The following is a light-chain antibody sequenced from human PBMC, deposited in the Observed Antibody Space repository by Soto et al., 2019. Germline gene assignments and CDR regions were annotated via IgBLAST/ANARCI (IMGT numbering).Light chain of an antibody. CDR3: QKYSTYPFT. V-gene: IGKV1-27*01. CDR2: SAS. Sequence: DINMTQSPSSLSASVRDRVTITCRASQGIDTSLAWYQQKPGEVPRLLIYSASTLQSGVPSRFSGSGSVTDFTLTISSLQPEDVATYYCQKYSTYPFTFGPGTKVDIK. J-gene: IGKJ3*01. CDR1: QGIDTS.